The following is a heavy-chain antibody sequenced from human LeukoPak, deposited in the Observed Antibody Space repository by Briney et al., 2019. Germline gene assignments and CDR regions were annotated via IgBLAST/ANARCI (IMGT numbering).Heavy chain of an antibody. V-gene: IGHV4-59*01. Sequence: KPSETLSLTCTLSGGSISSYFWSWIRQPPGKKLEWVGYIYYTGSTNYNPSLKSRVTISVDTSKNQFSLKLNSMTAADTAVYYCAKELTGVSSFDSWGQGALVTVSS. D-gene: IGHD2-8*01. CDR1: GGSISSYF. J-gene: IGHJ4*02. CDR2: IYYTGST. CDR3: AKELTGVSSFDS.